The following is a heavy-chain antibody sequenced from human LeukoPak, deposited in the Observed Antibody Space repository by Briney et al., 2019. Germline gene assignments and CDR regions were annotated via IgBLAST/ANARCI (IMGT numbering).Heavy chain of an antibody. J-gene: IGHJ6*02. Sequence: GGSLRLSCAASGFTFSSYAMSWVRQAPGKGLEWVSAISDSGGSTYYADSVKGRFTISRDNSKNTLYPQMNSLRAEDTAVYYCARDRGYDILTGPDYYYYGMDVWGQGTTVTVSS. D-gene: IGHD3-9*01. V-gene: IGHV3-23*01. CDR3: ARDRGYDILTGPDYYYYGMDV. CDR1: GFTFSSYA. CDR2: ISDSGGST.